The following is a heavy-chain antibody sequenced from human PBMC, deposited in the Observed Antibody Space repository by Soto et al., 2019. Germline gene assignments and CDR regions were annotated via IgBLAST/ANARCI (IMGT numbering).Heavy chain of an antibody. V-gene: IGHV3-48*01. CDR3: VRSKGGYSYGTPFDY. CDR2: ISSSSSTI. D-gene: IGHD5-18*01. Sequence: GGSLRLSCAASGFTFSSYSMNWVLQAPGKGLEWVSYISSSSSTIYYADSVKGRFTISRDNAKNSLYLQMNSLRPEDTALYYCVRSKGGYSYGTPFDYWGQGTLVTVSS. J-gene: IGHJ4*02. CDR1: GFTFSSYS.